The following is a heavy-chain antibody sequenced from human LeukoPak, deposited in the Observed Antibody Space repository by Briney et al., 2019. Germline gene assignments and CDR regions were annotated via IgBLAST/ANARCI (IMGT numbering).Heavy chain of an antibody. CDR3: LSERGSYAPLAY. V-gene: IGHV3-21*01. Sequence: GGSLRLSCAASGCSFSSYRMCWGCQRPGTGLERVSSISIDSSDIYYSDPVRSRFTTSTDNAKNTLYLQMLTPRAEETAVFYCLSERGSYAPLAYRGQGDLVTVSS. D-gene: IGHD3-16*01. J-gene: IGHJ4*02. CDR2: ISIDSSDI. CDR1: GCSFSSYR.